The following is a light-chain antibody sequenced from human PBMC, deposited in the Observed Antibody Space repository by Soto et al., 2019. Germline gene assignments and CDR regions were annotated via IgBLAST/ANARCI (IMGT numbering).Light chain of an antibody. Sequence: QSVLTQSHSASGTPGQRVTISCSGSSSNIGSNYVYWYQQLPGTAPRLLIYRSNQRPSGVPDRFSASQSGTSASLSLSGLRSEDESDYYCAAWDDSMSGVVFGGGTKLTVL. CDR2: RSN. CDR3: AAWDDSMSGVV. V-gene: IGLV1-47*01. J-gene: IGLJ2*01. CDR1: SSNIGSNY.